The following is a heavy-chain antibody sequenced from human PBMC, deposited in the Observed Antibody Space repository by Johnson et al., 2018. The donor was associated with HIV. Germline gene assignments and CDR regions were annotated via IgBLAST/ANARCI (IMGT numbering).Heavy chain of an antibody. CDR1: GFTVNGNY. J-gene: IGHJ3*02. V-gene: IGHV3-66*01. Sequence: VQLVESGGGLVQPGGSLRLSCAASGFTVNGNYMSWVRQAPGKGLVWVARIYSGGRPYYADSVRGRFTISRDNSKNTVYLQMNSRRAEDTAVYYCARTGRAVAGTPHAFDIWGQGTMVTVSS. CDR3: ARTGRAVAGTPHAFDI. D-gene: IGHD6-19*01. CDR2: IYSGGRP.